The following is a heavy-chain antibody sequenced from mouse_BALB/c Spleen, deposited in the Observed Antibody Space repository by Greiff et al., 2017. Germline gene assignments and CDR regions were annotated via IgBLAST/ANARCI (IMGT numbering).Heavy chain of an antibody. J-gene: IGHJ3*01. Sequence: VQLKESGAELVKPGASVKLSCTASGFNIKDTYMHWVKQRPEQGLEWIGRIDPANGNTKYDPKFQGKATITADTSSNTAYLQLSSLTSEDTAVYYCARSGRYDPWFAYWGQGTLVTVSA. CDR1: GFNIKDTY. V-gene: IGHV14-3*02. CDR2: IDPANGNT. D-gene: IGHD2-14*01. CDR3: ARSGRYDPWFAY.